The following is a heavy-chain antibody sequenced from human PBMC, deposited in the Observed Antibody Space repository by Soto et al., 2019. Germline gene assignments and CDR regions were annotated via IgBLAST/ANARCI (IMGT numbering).Heavy chain of an antibody. V-gene: IGHV1-18*04. Sequence: QVQLVQSGAEVKKPGASVKVSCKASGYTFTNYAISWVRQAPGQGLEWMGWISAYNGDTKYAQKLQGRVTMNTDTSTTTAYMELRSLRSDDAAVYFCAREGGSNSWYGVGYYYYGMDVWGQGTTVTVSS. CDR3: AREGGSNSWYGVGYYYYGMDV. J-gene: IGHJ6*02. CDR1: GYTFTNYA. D-gene: IGHD6-13*01. CDR2: ISAYNGDT.